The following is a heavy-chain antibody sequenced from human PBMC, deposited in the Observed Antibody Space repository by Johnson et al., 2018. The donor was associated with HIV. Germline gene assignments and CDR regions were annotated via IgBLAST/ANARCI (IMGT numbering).Heavy chain of an antibody. Sequence: WVRQAPGKGLEWVAIIQYDGSNKYYADSVKGRFTISRDNSKNTLYLQMNSLRAEDTTVYYCAKDPYSGSPIDIWGQGTMVTVSS. D-gene: IGHD1-26*01. V-gene: IGHV3-30*02. CDR2: IQYDGSNK. CDR3: AKDPYSGSPIDI. J-gene: IGHJ3*02.